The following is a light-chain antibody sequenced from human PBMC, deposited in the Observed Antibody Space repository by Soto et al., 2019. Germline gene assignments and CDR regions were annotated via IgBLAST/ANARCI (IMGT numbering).Light chain of an antibody. V-gene: IGLV2-14*01. Sequence: QSALTQPASVSGSPGQSITISCTGTSSDVGGYNFVSWYQQHPGKAPKLMIYDVSNRPSGVSNRFSGSKSGNMASLTISGLQAEDEADYYCSSYASSSTLVFGEGTKLTVL. J-gene: IGLJ2*01. CDR3: SSYASSSTLV. CDR2: DVS. CDR1: SSDVGGYNF.